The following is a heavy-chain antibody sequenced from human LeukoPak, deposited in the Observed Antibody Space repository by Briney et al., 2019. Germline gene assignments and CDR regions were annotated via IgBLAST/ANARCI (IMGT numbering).Heavy chain of an antibody. CDR1: GGSIGSYY. CDR3: ARAKYYYGSGSPYYFDY. CDR2: ISYSGSA. D-gene: IGHD3-10*01. V-gene: IGHV4-59*01. J-gene: IGHJ4*02. Sequence: SETLSLTCTVSGGSIGSYYWSWIRQPPGKGLEWIGYISYSGSANYSPSLKSRVTISVDTSENQFSLRLSSVTAADTDVYYCARAKYYYGSGSPYYFDYWGQGTLVTVSS.